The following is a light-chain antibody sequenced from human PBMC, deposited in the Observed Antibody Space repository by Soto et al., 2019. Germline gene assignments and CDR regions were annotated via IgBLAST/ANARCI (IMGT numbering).Light chain of an antibody. V-gene: IGKV3-20*01. CDR3: QQYGSSPLT. J-gene: IGKJ4*01. CDR1: QSVTGSY. CDR2: RAS. Sequence: EIVSTQSPGTLSLSPGERATLSCRASQSVTGSYLAWYQQKPGQAPKSLIYRASSRATGIPDRFSGSGSGTDFTLTISRLEPEDFAVYYCQQYGSSPLTFGGGTKVEIK.